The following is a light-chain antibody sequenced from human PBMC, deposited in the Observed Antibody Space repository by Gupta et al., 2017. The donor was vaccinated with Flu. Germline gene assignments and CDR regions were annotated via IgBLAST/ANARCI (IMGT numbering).Light chain of an antibody. J-gene: IGKJ4*01. CDR3: QKYNTVPHS. CDR2: DSS. V-gene: IGKV1-27*01. Sequence: DIQMTQSPSTLSASIGDRVTITCRASQYITNYLAWYQQKPGQVPKLLIYDSSTLQSGVPSRFSGSGSGTDFTLTISSLRPEDVATYYCQKYNTVPHSFGGGTKVEIK. CDR1: QYITNY.